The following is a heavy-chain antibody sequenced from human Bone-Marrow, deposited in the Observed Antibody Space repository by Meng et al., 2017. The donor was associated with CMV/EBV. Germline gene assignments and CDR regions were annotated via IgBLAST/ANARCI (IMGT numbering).Heavy chain of an antibody. Sequence: GESLKISCAASGFTFSSYGMHWVRQAPGKGLEWVAFIRYDGSNKYYAESVKGRFTISRDNSKNTLYLQMNSLRAEATAVYYCARVPVDFWSGYIPAYYFDYWGQGNLVPVSS. CDR3: ARVPVDFWSGYIPAYYFDY. J-gene: IGHJ4*02. V-gene: IGHV3-30*02. CDR2: IRYDGSNK. D-gene: IGHD3-3*01. CDR1: GFTFSSYG.